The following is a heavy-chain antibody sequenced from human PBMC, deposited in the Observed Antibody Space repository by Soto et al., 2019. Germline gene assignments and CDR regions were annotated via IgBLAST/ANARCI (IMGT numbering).Heavy chain of an antibody. CDR2: IIPIFGPT. J-gene: IGHJ4*02. CDR1: GGTFNTYA. V-gene: IGHV1-69*06. CDR3: ARDGYCSGGSCYSLGY. D-gene: IGHD2-15*01. Sequence: QVQLVQSGAEVKKPGSSVKVSCEASGGTFNTYAINWVRQAPGQGLEWMGGIIPIFGPTNYTQKFQGRVTITADISTSTAYMELSSLRSEDTAVYYCARDGYCSGGSCYSLGYWGQGTLVTVSS.